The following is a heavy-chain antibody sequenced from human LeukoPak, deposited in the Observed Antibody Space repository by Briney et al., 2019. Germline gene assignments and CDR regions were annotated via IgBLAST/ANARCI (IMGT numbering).Heavy chain of an antibody. D-gene: IGHD3-10*01. CDR1: GFTFSSFA. CDR2: ISGSGGST. V-gene: IGHV3-23*01. CDR3: AEDFSVGVTMIRGPFDP. J-gene: IGHJ5*02. Sequence: GGSLRLSCSASGFTFSSFAMSWVRQAPGKGLEWDSGISGSGGSTYYADSMKGRFTISRDNSKNTLYLQINSLRAEDTAVYYCAEDFSVGVTMIRGPFDPWGQGTLVTVSS.